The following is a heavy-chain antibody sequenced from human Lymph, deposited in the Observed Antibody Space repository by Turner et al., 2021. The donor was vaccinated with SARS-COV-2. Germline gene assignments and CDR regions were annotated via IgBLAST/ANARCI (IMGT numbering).Heavy chain of an antibody. J-gene: IGHJ3*02. Sequence: EVQLVETGGGLIQPGGSLRLSCAASGFTVSSNYMSWVRQAPGKGLEWVSVIYIGGTKYYADSVKGRFTISRDNSKNTLYLQMNSLRAEDTAVYYGARDLGPLAFDIWGQGTMVTVSS. CDR3: ARDLGPLAFDI. CDR2: IYIGGTK. V-gene: IGHV3-53*02. CDR1: GFTVSSNY.